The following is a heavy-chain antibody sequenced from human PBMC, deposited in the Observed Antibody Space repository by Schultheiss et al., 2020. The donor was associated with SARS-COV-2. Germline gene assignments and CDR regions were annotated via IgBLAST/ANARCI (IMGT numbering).Heavy chain of an antibody. V-gene: IGHV3-33*08. Sequence: GESLKISCAASGFTFSSYAMSWVRQAPGKGLEWVAVIWYDGSNKYYADSVKGRFTISRDNSKNTLYLQMNSLRAEDTAVYYCARAVAGTALGFDPWGQGTLVTVSS. CDR2: IWYDGSNK. CDR1: GFTFSSYA. CDR3: ARAVAGTALGFDP. D-gene: IGHD6-19*01. J-gene: IGHJ5*02.